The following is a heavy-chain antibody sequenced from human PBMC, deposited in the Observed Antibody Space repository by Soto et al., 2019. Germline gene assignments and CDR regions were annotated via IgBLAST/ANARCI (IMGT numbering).Heavy chain of an antibody. D-gene: IGHD5-18*01. Sequence: GXSVKVSCKASVGTFSSYAISWVRQAPGQGLEWMGGIIPIFGTANYAQKFQGRVTITADKSTSTAYMELSSLRSEDTAVYYCATGRGYSYGFYYYYGMDVWGQGTTVTVSS. V-gene: IGHV1-69*06. CDR1: VGTFSSYA. CDR3: ATGRGYSYGFYYYYGMDV. CDR2: IIPIFGTA. J-gene: IGHJ6*02.